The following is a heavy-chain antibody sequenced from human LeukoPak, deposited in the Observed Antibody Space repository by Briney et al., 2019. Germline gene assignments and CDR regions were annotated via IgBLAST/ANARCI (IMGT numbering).Heavy chain of an antibody. V-gene: IGHV3-33*01. Sequence: PGGSLRLSCAAFGFPLSSYGMHWVRQAPGKGLEWVAVIWYDGSKRYYADSVKGRFTISKDSTLHLQMNSLRAEDTAFYYCARDIGHNGDYMFDLWGQGTPVTVSS. CDR2: IWYDGSKR. J-gene: IGHJ5*02. CDR1: GFPLSSYG. CDR3: ARDIGHNGDYMFDL. D-gene: IGHD4-17*01.